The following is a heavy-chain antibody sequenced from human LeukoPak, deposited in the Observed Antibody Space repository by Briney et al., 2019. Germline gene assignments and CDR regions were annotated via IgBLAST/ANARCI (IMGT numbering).Heavy chain of an antibody. Sequence: GGSLRLSCAASGFTFSSYGMHWVRQAPGKGLEGVAVIWYDGSNKYYADSVKGRFTISRDNSKNTLYLQMNSLRAEDTAVYYCARAAGYSSSWFHPVDYWGQGTLVTVSS. D-gene: IGHD6-13*01. CDR3: ARAAGYSSSWFHPVDY. V-gene: IGHV3-33*01. CDR2: IWYDGSNK. CDR1: GFTFSSYG. J-gene: IGHJ4*02.